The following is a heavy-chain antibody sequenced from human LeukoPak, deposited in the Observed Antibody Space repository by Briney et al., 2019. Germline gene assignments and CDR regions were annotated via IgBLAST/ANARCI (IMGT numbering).Heavy chain of an antibody. CDR1: GFTFSDYW. V-gene: IGHV3-7*01. J-gene: IGHJ4*02. CDR2: INRGGNEV. CDR3: ARVGTWELQRVFDY. Sequence: GGSLRLSCAPSGFTFSDYWMTWVRQVPGKGLEWVADINRGGNEVHYVDSVKGRFTISRDNAKNSLYLQLDSLRVEDTAVYYCARVGTWELQRVFDYWGQGTLVTVSS. D-gene: IGHD1-26*01.